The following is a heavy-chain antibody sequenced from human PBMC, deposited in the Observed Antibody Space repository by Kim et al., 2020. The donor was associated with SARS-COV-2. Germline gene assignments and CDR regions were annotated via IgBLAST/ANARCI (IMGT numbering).Heavy chain of an antibody. CDR3: ALILDTDKKPVNY. Sequence: ASVKVSCKASGYTFTSYGISWVRQAPGQGLEWMGGISANIGKTNYAQKLQGRVTMTTDKSTSTAYMELRSLRSEDTAVYYCALILDTDKKPVNYWGQG. CDR2: ISANIGKT. CDR1: GYTFTSYG. D-gene: IGHD5-18*01. J-gene: IGHJ4*02. V-gene: IGHV1-18*01.